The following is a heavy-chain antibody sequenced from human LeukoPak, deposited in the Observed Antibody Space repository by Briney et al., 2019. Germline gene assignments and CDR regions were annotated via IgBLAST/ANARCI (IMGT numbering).Heavy chain of an antibody. J-gene: IGHJ4*02. Sequence: GGSLRLSCAASGFTFSSYAMSWVRQAPGKGLEWVSAISGSGGSTSYADSVKGRFTISRDNSENTLFLQMSSLRAEDTAVYYCAKNLAIPAKGFDYWGQGTLVTVPS. CDR3: AKNLAIPAKGFDY. V-gene: IGHV3-23*01. CDR1: GFTFSSYA. D-gene: IGHD3-3*02. CDR2: ISGSGGST.